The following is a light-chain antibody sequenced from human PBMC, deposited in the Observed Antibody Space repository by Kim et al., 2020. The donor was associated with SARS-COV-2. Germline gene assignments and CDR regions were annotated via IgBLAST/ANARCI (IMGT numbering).Light chain of an antibody. Sequence: LSPGEGATLSCRASHSIGISLAWYQQKPGQPPRLLIYGASSRATGIPDRFSGSGSGTDFTLTISRLESEDFAVYYCHQFGGSPRTFGQGTKVDIK. J-gene: IGKJ1*01. CDR2: GAS. V-gene: IGKV3-20*01. CDR1: HSIGIS. CDR3: HQFGGSPRT.